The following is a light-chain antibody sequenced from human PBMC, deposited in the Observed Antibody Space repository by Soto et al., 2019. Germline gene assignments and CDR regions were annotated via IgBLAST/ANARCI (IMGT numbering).Light chain of an antibody. V-gene: IGLV1-44*01. Sequence: QSVLTQPPSASGTPGQMVTISCSGTSSNIGSNSVSWYQQLPGTAPKLLIYNNNQRPSGVPDRFSGSKSGTSASLAISGLQSGNEADYYCAAWDDSLNGYVFGTGTKLTVL. CDR1: SSNIGSNS. J-gene: IGLJ1*01. CDR2: NNN. CDR3: AAWDDSLNGYV.